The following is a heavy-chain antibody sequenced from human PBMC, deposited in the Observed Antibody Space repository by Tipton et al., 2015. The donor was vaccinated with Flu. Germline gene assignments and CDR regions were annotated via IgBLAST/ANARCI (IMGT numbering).Heavy chain of an antibody. D-gene: IGHD4-17*01. CDR2: INIDGSTT. CDR1: GFTFSDYW. V-gene: IGHV3-74*01. Sequence: SLRLSCAASGFTFSDYWMYWVRRAPGKGLVWVSHINIDGSTTYYADSVQGRFTVSRDNAKNTLYLQMNSLRAEDTAVYYCARGPKVTTNFYYGMDVWGQGTTVTVSS. CDR3: ARGPKVTTNFYYGMDV. J-gene: IGHJ6*02.